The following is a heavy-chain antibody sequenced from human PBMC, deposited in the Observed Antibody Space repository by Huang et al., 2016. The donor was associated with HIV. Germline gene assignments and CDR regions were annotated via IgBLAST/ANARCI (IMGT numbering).Heavy chain of an antibody. CDR3: ARERMMSWLDDHDAFDI. V-gene: IGHV4-34*01. J-gene: IGHJ3*02. CDR2: INHSGST. CDR1: GGSFSCYY. Sequence: QVQLQQWGAGLLKPSETLSLTCAVYGGSFSCYYWSWIRQSPGKGLGRIGEINHSGSTNYNPSLRSRLTISVDTSKNQFSLKLSSVTAADTAVYYCARERMMSWLDDHDAFDIWGQGTMVTVSS. D-gene: IGHD1-1*01.